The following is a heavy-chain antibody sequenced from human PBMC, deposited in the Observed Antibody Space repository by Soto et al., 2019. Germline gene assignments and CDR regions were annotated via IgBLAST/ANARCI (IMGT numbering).Heavy chain of an antibody. Sequence: QVQLVESGGGLIKPGGSLRLSCAASGFTFSEYYMSWIRQAPGKGLEWVSYISSSSSYTNYADSVKGRFTISRDNAKNSLYLQMNSLRAEDTAVYYCARDHYGPGWFDPWGQGTLVTVSS. J-gene: IGHJ5*02. D-gene: IGHD3-10*01. CDR1: GFTFSEYY. CDR3: ARDHYGPGWFDP. V-gene: IGHV3-11*05. CDR2: ISSSSSYT.